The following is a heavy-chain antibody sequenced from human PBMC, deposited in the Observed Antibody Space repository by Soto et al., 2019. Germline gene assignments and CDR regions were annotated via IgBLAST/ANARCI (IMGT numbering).Heavy chain of an antibody. Sequence: QVQLVESGGGVVQPGRSLRLSCAASGFTFSSYGMHWVRQAPGKGLEWVAVIWYDGSNTYYADSVKGRFTISRDNSKNTLYLQMNSLRAEDTAVYYCARDNGRGIAAAGRFDYWGQGTLVTVSS. CDR1: GFTFSSYG. J-gene: IGHJ4*02. D-gene: IGHD6-13*01. CDR2: IWYDGSNT. V-gene: IGHV3-33*01. CDR3: ARDNGRGIAAAGRFDY.